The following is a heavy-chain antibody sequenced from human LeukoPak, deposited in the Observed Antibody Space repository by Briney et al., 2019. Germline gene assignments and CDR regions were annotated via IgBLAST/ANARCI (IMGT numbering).Heavy chain of an antibody. Sequence: ASVKVSCKASGGTFSSYAISWVRQAPGQGLEWMGWISAYNGNTNYAQKLQGRVTMTTDTSTSTAYMELRSLRSDDTAVYYCARELIAAPAGFDYWGQGTLVTVSS. CDR3: ARELIAAPAGFDY. V-gene: IGHV1-18*01. D-gene: IGHD6-13*01. J-gene: IGHJ4*02. CDR1: GGTFSSYA. CDR2: ISAYNGNT.